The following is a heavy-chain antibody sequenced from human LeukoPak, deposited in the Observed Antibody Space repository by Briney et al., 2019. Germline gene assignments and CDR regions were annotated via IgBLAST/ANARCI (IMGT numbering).Heavy chain of an antibody. CDR3: ARETAPPTYYYGSGSYYTDY. D-gene: IGHD3-10*01. CDR2: ISSSSSTI. Sequence: GGSLRLSCAASGFTFSSYSMNWVRQAPGKGLEWVSYISSSSSTIYYADSVKGRFTISRDNAKNSLYLQMNSLRAEDTAVYYCARETAPPTYYYGSGSYYTDYWGQGTLVTVSS. J-gene: IGHJ4*02. V-gene: IGHV3-48*01. CDR1: GFTFSSYS.